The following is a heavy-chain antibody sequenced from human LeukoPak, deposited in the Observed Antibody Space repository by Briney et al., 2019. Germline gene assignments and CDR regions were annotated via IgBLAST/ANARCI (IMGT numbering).Heavy chain of an antibody. D-gene: IGHD3-22*01. Sequence: GGSLRLSCAASGFTFSSYAMSWVRQAPGKGLEWVSAISGSGGSTYYADSVKGRFTISRDNSKNTLYLQMNSLRAEDTAVYYCAKETPYYDSSGYWVWFDPWGQGTLVTVSS. V-gene: IGHV3-23*01. J-gene: IGHJ5*02. CDR1: GFTFSSYA. CDR2: ISGSGGST. CDR3: AKETPYYDSSGYWVWFDP.